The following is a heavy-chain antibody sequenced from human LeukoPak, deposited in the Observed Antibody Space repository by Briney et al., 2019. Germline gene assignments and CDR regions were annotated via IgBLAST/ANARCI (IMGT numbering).Heavy chain of an antibody. Sequence: GGSLRLSCAASGFTLSNYWMHLVRQAPGEGLVWVSRVDPDGTTTNYADSVTGRFTTSRDNAKNTLYLQMNSLRAEDTALYYCTRVQAGRSGLMDVWGRGTTVTVSS. J-gene: IGHJ6*02. CDR2: VDPDGTTT. V-gene: IGHV3-74*01. CDR1: GFTLSNYW. CDR3: TRVQAGRSGLMDV. D-gene: IGHD2-8*02.